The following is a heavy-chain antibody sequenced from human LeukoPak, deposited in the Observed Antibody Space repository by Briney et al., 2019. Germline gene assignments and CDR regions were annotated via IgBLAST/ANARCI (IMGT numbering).Heavy chain of an antibody. CDR2: INHSGST. CDR3: AKRLAVAGTANYYYYYMDV. D-gene: IGHD6-13*01. J-gene: IGHJ6*03. CDR1: GGSFSGYY. Sequence: SETLSLTCAVYGGSFSGYYWSWIRQPPGKGLEWIGEINHSGSTNYNPSLKSRVTISVDTSKNQFSLKLSSVTAEDTAVYYCAKRLAVAGTANYYYYYMDVWGKGTTVTISS. V-gene: IGHV4-34*01.